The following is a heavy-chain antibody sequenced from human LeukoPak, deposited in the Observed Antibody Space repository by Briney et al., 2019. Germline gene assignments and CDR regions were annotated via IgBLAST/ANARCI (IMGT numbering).Heavy chain of an antibody. CDR3: ARGKAVAGHFDY. CDR1: GGSISSGGYS. D-gene: IGHD6-19*01. Sequence: PSETLSLTCAVSGGSISSGGYSWSWIRQPPGKGLEWVGYIYHSGSTYYNPSLKSRVTISVDRSKNQFSLKLSSVTAADTAVYYCARGKAVAGHFDYWGQGTLVTVSS. J-gene: IGHJ4*02. V-gene: IGHV4-30-2*01. CDR2: IYHSGST.